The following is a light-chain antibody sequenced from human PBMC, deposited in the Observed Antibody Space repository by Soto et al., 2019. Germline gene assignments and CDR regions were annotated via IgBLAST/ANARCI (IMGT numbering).Light chain of an antibody. V-gene: IGLV2-23*02. CDR3: YSYTDISTSLFV. CDR2: EVT. J-gene: IGLJ1*01. CDR1: SRDIGTSNL. Sequence: QSVLTQPASVSGSPGQSITISCTGTSRDIGTSNLVSWYQQYPGKAPKLIIYEVTKRPSGISNRFSGSKSGTTASLTISGLQPEDEADYYCYSYTDISTSLFVFGTG.